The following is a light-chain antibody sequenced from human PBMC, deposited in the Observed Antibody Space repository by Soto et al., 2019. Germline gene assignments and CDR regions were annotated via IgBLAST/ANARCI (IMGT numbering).Light chain of an antibody. CDR1: QGIRND. Sequence: ALQMTQSPSSLSASVGDRVIITCRASQGIRNDLGWFQQKPGKAPKLLIYDASSLQSGVPSGIRGSGSGTDFTLSISRLEPEDFAVYYCQQYDTSPRTFGQGTKVDIK. J-gene: IGKJ1*01. CDR3: QQYDTSPRT. V-gene: IGKV1-6*01. CDR2: DAS.